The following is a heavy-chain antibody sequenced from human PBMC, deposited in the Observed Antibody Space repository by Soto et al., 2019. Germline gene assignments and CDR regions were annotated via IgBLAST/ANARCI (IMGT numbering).Heavy chain of an antibody. CDR1: GVTFSSDA. Sequence: EAQLLESGGGLAHQGGSLTLSCAASGVTFSSDAMTWVRQAPGKGLEWLSTISNSGGTTHYADSVKGRLTVSRDNFKSTLYLLMNSLRAEDTAVYYCAKLRRATTGTEGFDPWGQGTLVTVSS. D-gene: IGHD1-26*01. V-gene: IGHV3-23*01. J-gene: IGHJ5*02. CDR3: AKLRRATTGTEGFDP. CDR2: ISNSGGTT.